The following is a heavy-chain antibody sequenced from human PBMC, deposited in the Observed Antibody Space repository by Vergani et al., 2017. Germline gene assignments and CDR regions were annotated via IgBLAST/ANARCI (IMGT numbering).Heavy chain of an antibody. CDR3: VRPGGTCSGYDNILLYFYALDV. CDR1: GFTVSSNY. CDR2: ISGRGDYI. V-gene: IGHV3-21*01. J-gene: IGHJ6*02. D-gene: IGHD5-12*01. Sequence: EVQVVETGGGLVQPGGSLRLSCAASGFTVSSNYMSWARQAPGQGLAWVSSISGRGDYIYYADSVKGRFTISRDNAKSSLFLQMNSLRVEDTGLYYCVRPGGTCSGYDNILLYFYALDVWGQGTTVTVSS.